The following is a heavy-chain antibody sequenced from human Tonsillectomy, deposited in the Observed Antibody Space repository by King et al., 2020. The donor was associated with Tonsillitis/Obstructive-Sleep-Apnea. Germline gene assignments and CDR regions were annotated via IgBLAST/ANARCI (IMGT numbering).Heavy chain of an antibody. J-gene: IGHJ4*02. CDR1: GGPISSSSFY. V-gene: IGHV4-39*01. CDR2: INYSGST. Sequence: QLQESGPGLVKPLETLSLTCTVSGGPISSSSFYWGWIRQPPGEGLEWIGCINYSGSTYYNPSLESRVTISVDTAKKQFSLKLRAVTAADTAVYYCTREYLRFLDYWGQGTLVTVSS. CDR3: TREYLRFLDY. D-gene: IGHD3-3*01.